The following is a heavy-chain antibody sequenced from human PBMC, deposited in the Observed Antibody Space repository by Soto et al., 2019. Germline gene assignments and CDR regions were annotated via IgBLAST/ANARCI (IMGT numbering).Heavy chain of an antibody. CDR3: AKEPVEQWLVRDQYFQH. CDR2: ISYDGSNK. V-gene: IGHV3-30*18. J-gene: IGHJ1*01. D-gene: IGHD6-19*01. CDR1: GFTFSSYG. Sequence: QVQLVESGGGVVQPGRSLRLSCAASGFTFSSYGMHWVRQAPGKGLEWVAVISYDGSNKYYADSVKGRFTISRENSKNTLYLQMNSLGAEDTAVYYCAKEPVEQWLVRDQYFQHWGQGTLVTVSS.